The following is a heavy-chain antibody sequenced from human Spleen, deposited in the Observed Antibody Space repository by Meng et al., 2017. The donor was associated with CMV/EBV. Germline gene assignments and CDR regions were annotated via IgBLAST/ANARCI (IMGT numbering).Heavy chain of an antibody. CDR1: GFTFSSYS. J-gene: IGHJ4*02. CDR3: ARSYDFWSASFDY. Sequence: GESLKISCAASGFTFSSYSMNWVRQAPGKGLEWVSSISSSSSYIYYADSVKGRFTISRDNAKNSLYLQVNSLRAEDTAVYYCARSYDFWSASFDYWGQGTLVTVSS. D-gene: IGHD3-3*01. V-gene: IGHV3-21*01. CDR2: ISSSSSYI.